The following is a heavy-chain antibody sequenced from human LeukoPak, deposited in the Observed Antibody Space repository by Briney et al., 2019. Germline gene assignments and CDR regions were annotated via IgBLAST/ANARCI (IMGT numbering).Heavy chain of an antibody. CDR3: ARDSAMAVGKGFDY. CDR1: GGSISSSSYY. CDR2: IYYSGST. V-gene: IGHV4-39*07. J-gene: IGHJ4*02. D-gene: IGHD1-26*01. Sequence: SETLSLTCTVSGGSISSSSYYWGWIRQPPGKGLEWIGSIYYSGSTYYNPSLKSRVTISVDTSKNQFSLKLSSVTAADTAVYYCARDSAMAVGKGFDYWGQGTLVTVSS.